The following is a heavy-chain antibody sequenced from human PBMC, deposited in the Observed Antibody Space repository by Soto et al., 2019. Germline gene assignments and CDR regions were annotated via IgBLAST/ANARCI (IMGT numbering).Heavy chain of an antibody. V-gene: IGHV3-53*01. D-gene: IGHD3-16*01. CDR2: VHGGGST. CDR1: GFTVSNNH. Sequence: VQLVESGGGLIQPGGSLRLSCAASGFTVSNNHMTWVRQAAGKGLELVSFVHGGGSTSYADSVKGRFTISRDHSKNTLYLQMDSLRAEDTAIYYCAGRLTTAASLDYWGPGTLVTVSS. CDR3: AGRLTTAASLDY. J-gene: IGHJ4*02.